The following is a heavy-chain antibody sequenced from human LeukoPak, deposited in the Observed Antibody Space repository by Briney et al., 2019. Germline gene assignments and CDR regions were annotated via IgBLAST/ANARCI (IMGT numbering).Heavy chain of an antibody. CDR1: GFPFSDYS. V-gene: IGHV3-21*01. D-gene: IGHD3-3*01. CDR3: ARDRDFGGGNWFDP. CDR2: ISRSGSYI. J-gene: IGHJ5*02. Sequence: GGSLRLSCAASGFPFSDYSLNWVRQAPGKGLEWVSSISRSGSYIYYADSVKGRFTISRDDAKKSLYLQMNGLRAEDTAVYYCARDRDFGGGNWFDPWGQGTLVTVSS.